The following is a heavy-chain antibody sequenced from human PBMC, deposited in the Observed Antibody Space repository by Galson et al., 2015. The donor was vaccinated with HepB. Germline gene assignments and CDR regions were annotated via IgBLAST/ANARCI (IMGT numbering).Heavy chain of an antibody. Sequence: ETLSLTCTVSGGSISSSSYYWGWIRQPPGKGLEWIGSIYYSGSTYYNPSLKSRVTISVDTSKNQFSLKLSSVTAADTAVYYCTRELSSGWANQNFDYWGQGTLVTVSS. D-gene: IGHD6-19*01. J-gene: IGHJ4*02. CDR3: TRELSSGWANQNFDY. CDR2: IYYSGST. V-gene: IGHV4-39*01. CDR1: GGSISSSSYY.